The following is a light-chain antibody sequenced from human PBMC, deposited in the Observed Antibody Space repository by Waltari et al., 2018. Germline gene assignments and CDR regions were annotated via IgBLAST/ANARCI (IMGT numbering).Light chain of an antibody. CDR1: TSNIANNY. Sequence: QSVLTQPPSVSAAPGQTVTISCSGSTSNIANNYVSWYQQFPGAAPKVLIYGNDKRATGIPDRFSGSKSGTSATLDITGLQTGDEADYYCGTWDNTLSAVFGGGTKVTVL. CDR3: GTWDNTLSAV. J-gene: IGLJ2*01. CDR2: GND. V-gene: IGLV1-51*02.